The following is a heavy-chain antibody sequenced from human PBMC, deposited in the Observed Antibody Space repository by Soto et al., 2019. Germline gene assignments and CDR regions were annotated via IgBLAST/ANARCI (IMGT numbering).Heavy chain of an antibody. J-gene: IGHJ6*02. CDR3: ARAPGKYSSSWSYYYYGTDV. D-gene: IGHD6-13*01. CDR2: IYYSGST. V-gene: IGHV4-30-4*01. Sequence: SETLSLTCTVSGGSISSGDYYWSWICQPPGKGLEWIGYIYYSGSTYYNPSLKSRVTISVDTSKNQFSLKLSSVTAADTAVYYCARAPGKYSSSWSYYYYGTDVWGQGTTVTVSS. CDR1: GGSISSGDYY.